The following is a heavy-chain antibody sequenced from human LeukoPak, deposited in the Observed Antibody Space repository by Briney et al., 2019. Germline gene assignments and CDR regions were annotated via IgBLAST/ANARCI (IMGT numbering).Heavy chain of an antibody. V-gene: IGHV1-8*01. D-gene: IGHD3-3*01. CDR3: ARGPTYYDFWSGTNWFDP. CDR1: GYTFTSYD. CDR2: MSPNSGNT. J-gene: IGHJ5*02. Sequence: GASVKVSCKASGYTFTSYDINWVRQATGQGLEWMGWMSPNSGNTGYAQKFQGRVTMTRNTSISTAYMELSSLRSEDTAVYYCARGPTYYDFWSGTNWFDPWGQGTLVTVSS.